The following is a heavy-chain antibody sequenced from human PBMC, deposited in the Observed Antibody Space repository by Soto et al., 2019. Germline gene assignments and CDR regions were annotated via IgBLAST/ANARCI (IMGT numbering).Heavy chain of an antibody. D-gene: IGHD5-12*01. CDR2: LMPVFPTQ. Sequence: QVQLEQSGAEVQKPGSSVKVSCKASGGTFSSSAFSWVRPAPGHWLECMGGLMPVFPTQDYAKKSQDRVTITADASTSTTNMELSGLRSEDTAIYYCARDKDRLQLGGNYYYILDVWGQGTTVIVSS. J-gene: IGHJ6*02. CDR1: GGTFSSSA. V-gene: IGHV1-69*12. CDR3: ARDKDRLQLGGNYYYILDV.